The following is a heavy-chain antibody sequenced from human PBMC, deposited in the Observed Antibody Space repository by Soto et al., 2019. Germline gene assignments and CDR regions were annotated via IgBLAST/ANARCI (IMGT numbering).Heavy chain of an antibody. V-gene: IGHV5-10-1*01. D-gene: IGHD6-13*01. Sequence: GESLKISCKGSGYSFAGYWITWVRQKPGKGLEWVGRIDPSDSQTYYSPSFRGRVTISATKSITTVFLQWSSLRASDTAMYYCARQIYDSGTGPNFQYYFDSWGQGTPGTVSS. CDR3: ARQIYDSGTGPNFQYYFDS. CDR1: GYSFAGYW. J-gene: IGHJ4*02. CDR2: IDPSDSQT.